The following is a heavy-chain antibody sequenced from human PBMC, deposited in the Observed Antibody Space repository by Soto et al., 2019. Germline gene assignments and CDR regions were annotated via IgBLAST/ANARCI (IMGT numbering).Heavy chain of an antibody. J-gene: IGHJ4*02. CDR2: IKSKTDGGTT. Sequence: GGSLRLSCAASGFTFSNAWMSWVRQAPGKGLEWVGRIKSKTDGGTTDYAAPVKGRFTISRDDSKNTLYLQMNSLKTEDTAVYYCTTPYGSGSYYTRAREFDYWGQGTLVTVSS. CDR1: GFTFSNAW. D-gene: IGHD3-10*01. CDR3: TTPYGSGSYYTRAREFDY. V-gene: IGHV3-15*01.